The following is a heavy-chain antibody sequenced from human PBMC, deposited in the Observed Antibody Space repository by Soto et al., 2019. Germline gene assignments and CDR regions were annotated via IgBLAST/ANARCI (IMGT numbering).Heavy chain of an antibody. J-gene: IGHJ6*02. D-gene: IGHD6-13*01. CDR1: GFTFSSYA. CDR2: ISYDGSNK. Sequence: LRLSCAASGFTFSSYAMHWVRQAPGKGLEWVAVISYDGSNKYYADSVKGRFAISRDNSKNTLYLQMNSLRAEDTAVYYCARDLLAAADTYYYGMDVWGQGTTVTVSS. V-gene: IGHV3-30*09. CDR3: ARDLLAAADTYYYGMDV.